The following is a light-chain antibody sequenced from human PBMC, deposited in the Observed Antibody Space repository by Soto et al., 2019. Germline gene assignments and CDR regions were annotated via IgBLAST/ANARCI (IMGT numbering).Light chain of an antibody. CDR1: SGHISYA. J-gene: IGLJ3*02. V-gene: IGLV4-69*01. Sequence: QPVLTQSPSASASLGASVKLTCTLSSGHISYAIAWHQQLPEKGPRYLMQVNSDGSHNKGDGIPDRFSGSSSGAERYLIISSLQSDDEAEYYCQTWATGRGVFGGGTKLTVL. CDR3: QTWATGRGV. CDR2: VNSDGSH.